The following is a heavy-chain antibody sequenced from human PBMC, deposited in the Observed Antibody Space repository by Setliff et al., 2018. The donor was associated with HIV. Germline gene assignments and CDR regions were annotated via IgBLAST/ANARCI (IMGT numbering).Heavy chain of an antibody. J-gene: IGHJ4*02. Sequence: SETLSLTCTVSGPSINIHYWSWIRQSPGKAFEWIGYIYSTGSTNYNPSLQSRVTISILASRNQFSLKVTSVTAADTAVYYCAKGAGFYGDYTFDHWGQGRHVTVS. CDR1: GPSINIHY. D-gene: IGHD4-17*01. V-gene: IGHV4-59*11. CDR3: AKGAGFYGDYTFDH. CDR2: IYSTGST.